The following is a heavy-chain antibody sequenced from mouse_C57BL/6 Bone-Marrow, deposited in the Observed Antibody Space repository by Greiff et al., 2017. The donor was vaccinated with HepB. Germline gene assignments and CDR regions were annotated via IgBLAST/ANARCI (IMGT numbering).Heavy chain of an antibody. CDR1: GYTFTDYE. CDR3: TRQLGRGWFAY. D-gene: IGHD4-1*02. Sequence: VQLQQSGAELVRPGASVTLSCKASGYTFTDYEMHWVKQTPVHGLEWIGAIDPETGGTAYNQKFKGKAILTADKSSSTAYMELRSLTSEDSAVYYCTRQLGRGWFAYWGQGTLVTVSA. J-gene: IGHJ3*01. CDR2: IDPETGGT. V-gene: IGHV1-15*01.